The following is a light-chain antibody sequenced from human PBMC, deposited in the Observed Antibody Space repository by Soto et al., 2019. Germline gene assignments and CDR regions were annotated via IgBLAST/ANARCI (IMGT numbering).Light chain of an antibody. CDR2: AAS. J-gene: IGKJ1*01. Sequence: DIQMTQSPSTLPASVGDRVTITCRASQSISSWLAWYQQKPGKAPKFLIFAASSLQSGVPSRFSGSGSGTEFTLTISSLQPDDFATYYCQHYNSYSEAFGQGTKVDI. CDR1: QSISSW. CDR3: QHYNSYSEA. V-gene: IGKV1-5*01.